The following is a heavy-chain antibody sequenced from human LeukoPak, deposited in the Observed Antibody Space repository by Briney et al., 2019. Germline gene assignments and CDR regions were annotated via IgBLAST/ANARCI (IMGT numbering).Heavy chain of an antibody. J-gene: IGHJ4*02. CDR2: INPNSGGT. CDR1: GYTFTGYY. D-gene: IGHD5-18*01. Sequence: ASVKVSCKASGYTFTGYYMHWVRQAPGQGLEWMGWINPNSGGTNYAQKFQGRVTMTRDTSISTAYMELSRLRSDDTAVYYCARVPSGYSYGFGVDYWGQGTLATVSS. V-gene: IGHV1-2*02. CDR3: ARVPSGYSYGFGVDY.